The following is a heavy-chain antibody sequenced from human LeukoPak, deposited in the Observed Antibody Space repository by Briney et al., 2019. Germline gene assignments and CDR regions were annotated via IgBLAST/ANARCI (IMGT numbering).Heavy chain of an antibody. J-gene: IGHJ5*02. Sequence: ASVKVSCKASGYTFGTHWMHWVRQAPGQGLEWMGIINPSGYFRSYAQKFQGRVTVTRGMSTRTVYMELSDLEPEDTAVYYCARDYSGEWEQLTGWWFDPWGQGTLVIVSS. D-gene: IGHD1-26*01. CDR2: INPSGYFR. CDR1: GYTFGTHW. CDR3: ARDYSGEWEQLTGWWFDP. V-gene: IGHV1-46*01.